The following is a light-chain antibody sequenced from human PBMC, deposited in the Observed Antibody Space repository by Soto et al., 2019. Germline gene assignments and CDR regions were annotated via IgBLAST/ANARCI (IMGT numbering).Light chain of an antibody. CDR1: SSDVGGYDY. V-gene: IGLV2-14*01. CDR3: SSYTNINSPWV. J-gene: IGLJ3*02. CDR2: EVS. Sequence: QSALTQPASVSGSPGQSITISCTGTSSDVGGYDYVSWYQQHPGKAPKLMIYEVSYRPSGVSNRFSGSKSGNTASLTISGLQAEDEADYYCSSYTNINSPWVFGGGTKLTVL.